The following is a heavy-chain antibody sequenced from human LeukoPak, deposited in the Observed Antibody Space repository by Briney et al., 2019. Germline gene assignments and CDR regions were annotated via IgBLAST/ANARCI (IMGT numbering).Heavy chain of an antibody. V-gene: IGHV3-11*04. CDR1: RFTFSDYY. CDR3: ARGGSSPLGY. Sequence: GGSLRLSCAAARFTFSDYYMSWIRQAQGKVLEWVAYISSSGSTIYYADSGEGRSTISRDNAKNSLYLQMNSLRAEDTAVYYCARGGSSPLGYWGQGTLVTVSS. D-gene: IGHD3-16*01. CDR2: ISSSGSTI. J-gene: IGHJ4*02.